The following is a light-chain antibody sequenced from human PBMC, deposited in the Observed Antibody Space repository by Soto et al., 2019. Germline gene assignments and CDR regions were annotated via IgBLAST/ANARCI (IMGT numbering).Light chain of an antibody. V-gene: IGKV3-11*01. CDR2: DAS. CDR1: QSVSSY. J-gene: IGKJ4*01. CDR3: QQRSNLPLT. Sequence: EIVLTQSPATLSLSPGERATLSCRASQSVSSYLAWYQQKPGQAPRLLIYDASNRATGIPARFSGSGSGTDFTLTISSLVPEDFAVYYCQQRSNLPLTFGGGTKVEIK.